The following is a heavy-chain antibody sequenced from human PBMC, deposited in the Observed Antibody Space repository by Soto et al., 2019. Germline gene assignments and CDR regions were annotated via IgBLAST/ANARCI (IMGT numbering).Heavy chain of an antibody. V-gene: IGHV3-23*01. CDR2: ISGSGGST. D-gene: IGHD3-22*01. Sequence: EVQLLESGGGLVQPGGSLRLSCAASGFTFSSYAMSWVRQAPGKGLEWVSAISGSGGSTYYADSVKGRFTISRDNSKNTLYLQMNSLRAEDKAVYYCAKDLGYYDSSGYYTSTWFDPWGQGTLVTVSS. J-gene: IGHJ5*02. CDR1: GFTFSSYA. CDR3: AKDLGYYDSSGYYTSTWFDP.